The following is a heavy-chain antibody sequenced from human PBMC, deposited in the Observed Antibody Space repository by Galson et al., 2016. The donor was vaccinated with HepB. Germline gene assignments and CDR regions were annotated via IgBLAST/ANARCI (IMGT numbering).Heavy chain of an antibody. J-gene: IGHJ4*02. V-gene: IGHV3-23*03. Sequence: SLRLSCAASGFTFSCCAMSWVRQAPGKGLEWVSSIYKDGGETFYADSVKGRFTISRDNSNNTLYLQMNSLRAEDTARYYCAKHAGVGYWNYHFDVWGQGTLVTVSP. CDR2: IYKDGGET. CDR3: AKHAGVGYWNYHFDV. CDR1: GFTFSCCA. D-gene: IGHD1-7*01.